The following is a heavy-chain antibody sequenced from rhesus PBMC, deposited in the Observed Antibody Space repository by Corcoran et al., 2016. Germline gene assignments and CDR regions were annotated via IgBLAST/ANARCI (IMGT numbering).Heavy chain of an antibody. J-gene: IGHJ4*01. D-gene: IGHD4-29*01. V-gene: IGHV4-173*01. CDR2: MDGSGGRT. Sequence: QLQLQESGPGLVKPSETLSLTCAVSGGSFSGNYWIWIRQPPGKGLEWIGRMDGSGGRTDCNPSVKSPVTISTGTSKNQLSLNLNSVTAADTAVYFCARNYGTFFDHWGQGVLVTISS. CDR3: ARNYGTFFDH. CDR1: GGSFSGNY.